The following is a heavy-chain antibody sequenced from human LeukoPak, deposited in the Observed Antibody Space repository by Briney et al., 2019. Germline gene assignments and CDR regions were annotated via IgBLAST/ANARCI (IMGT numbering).Heavy chain of an antibody. CDR3: ARVGVVHAFDV. V-gene: IGHV3-21*01. Sequence: GGSLRLSCAASGYSSSRYSMNWVRDAPEKGLEWVSYITSSISYIYYADSVKGRFTISRDNAKNSLYLQINSLGAEDTAVYYCARVGVVHAFDVWGQGTMVTVSS. D-gene: IGHD2-15*01. CDR2: ITSSISYI. CDR1: GYSSSRYS. J-gene: IGHJ3*01.